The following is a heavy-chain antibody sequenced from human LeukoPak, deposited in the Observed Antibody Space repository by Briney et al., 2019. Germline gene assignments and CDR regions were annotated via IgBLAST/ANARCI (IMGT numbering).Heavy chain of an antibody. CDR1: GYIFTSYG. J-gene: IGHJ4*02. V-gene: IGHV1-18*01. CDR3: ARDAPAYESGGYNLPLGY. CDR2: ISAYNANT. Sequence: ASVKVSCKASGYIFTSYGISWVRQAPGQGLEWMGWISAYNANTNYAQKLQGRVTMTTDTSTGTVYMELRSLRSDDTAVYYCARDAPAYESGGYNLPLGYWGQGTQVTVSS. D-gene: IGHD1-14*01.